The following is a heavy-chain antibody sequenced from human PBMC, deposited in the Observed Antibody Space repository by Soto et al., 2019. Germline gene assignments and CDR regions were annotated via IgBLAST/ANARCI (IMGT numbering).Heavy chain of an antibody. CDR2: ISAFNGNT. D-gene: IGHD3-10*01. Sequence: GASVKVSCKASGYTFTQYGISWVRQAPGQGLAWMGWISAFNGNTKYVENFQDRVTMTTDTSTNTSYMELRSLRSDDTAMYYCARVYASGSYIAFDIWGQGTMVTVSS. J-gene: IGHJ3*02. CDR3: ARVYASGSYIAFDI. CDR1: GYTFTQYG. V-gene: IGHV1-18*01.